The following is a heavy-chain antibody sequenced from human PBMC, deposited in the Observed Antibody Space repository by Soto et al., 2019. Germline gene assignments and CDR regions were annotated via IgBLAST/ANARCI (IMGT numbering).Heavy chain of an antibody. CDR2: IYYRGST. D-gene: IGHD6-6*01. CDR1: GGSISSYY. CDR3: ARGYSSSSLWFDP. V-gene: IGHV4-59*01. J-gene: IGHJ5*02. Sequence: QVQLQESGPGLVKPSETLSLTCTVSGGSISSYYWSWIRQPPGKGLEWNGYIYYRGSTNYNPSLKSRVTISVATSKNQFSLKLSSVTAADTAVYYCARGYSSSSLWFDPWGQGTLATVSS.